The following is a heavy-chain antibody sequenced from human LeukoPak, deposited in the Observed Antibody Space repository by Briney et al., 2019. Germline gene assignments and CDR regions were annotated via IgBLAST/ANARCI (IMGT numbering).Heavy chain of an antibody. CDR3: ARGLRYGTMVRGLPFDY. J-gene: IGHJ4*02. CDR1: GGSIGSHY. V-gene: IGHV4-59*11. D-gene: IGHD3-10*01. Sequence: SETLSLTCTVSGGSIGSHYWTWIRQTPGKGLEWIGYVYDIGSTKYNPSLKSRVTISVDTSKNQFSLKLSSVTAADTAVYCGARGLRYGTMVRGLPFDYWGQGTLVTVCS. CDR2: VYDIGST.